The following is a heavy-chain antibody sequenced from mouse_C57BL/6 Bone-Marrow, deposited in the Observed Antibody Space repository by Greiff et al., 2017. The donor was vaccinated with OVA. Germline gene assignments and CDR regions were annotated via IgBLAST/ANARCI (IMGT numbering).Heavy chain of an antibody. D-gene: IGHD1-1*01. J-gene: IGHJ2*01. CDR2: IDPSDSYT. CDR1: GYTFTSYW. CDR3: ARQTTVVYFDY. Sequence: QVQLKQPGAELVKPGASVKLSCKASGYTFTSYWMQWVKQRPGQGLEWIGEIDPSDSYTNYNQKFKGKATLTVDTSSSTAYMQLSSLTSEDSAVYYCARQTTVVYFDYWGQGTTLTVSS. V-gene: IGHV1-50*01.